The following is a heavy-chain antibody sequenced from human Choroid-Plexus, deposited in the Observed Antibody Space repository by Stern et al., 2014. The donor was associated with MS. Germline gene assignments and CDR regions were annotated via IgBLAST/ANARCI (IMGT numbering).Heavy chain of an antibody. V-gene: IGHV1-2*02. J-gene: IGHJ6*02. CDR2: INPNTGGT. D-gene: IGHD3-3*01. CDR1: GYIFTGYY. CDR3: AREQRGIAIFGVVTDYYYLGMDV. Sequence: VHLVESGAEVTKPGASVKVSCKTSGYIFTGYYIQWVRQAPGQGLEWMAWINPNTGGTKYAQKFQGRVTMSRDSSISTAYVELSSLTSDDTAVYYCAREQRGIAIFGVVTDYYYLGMDVWGQGTTVSVSS.